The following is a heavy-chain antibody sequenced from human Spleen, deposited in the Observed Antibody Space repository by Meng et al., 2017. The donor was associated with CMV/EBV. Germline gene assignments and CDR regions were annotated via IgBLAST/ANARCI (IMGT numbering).Heavy chain of an antibody. V-gene: IGHV4-61*01. J-gene: IGHJ4*02. Sequence: SETLSLTCTVSGGSVNSDTYYWSWIRQPPGKGLEWIGYIFYSGSSNYNPSLKSRVTISVDTSKNQFSLNLSSVSAADTAVYYCARDSGSDYSFDYWGQGTLVTVSS. CDR3: ARDSGSDYSFDY. CDR1: GGSVNSDTYY. CDR2: IFYSGSS. D-gene: IGHD3-10*01.